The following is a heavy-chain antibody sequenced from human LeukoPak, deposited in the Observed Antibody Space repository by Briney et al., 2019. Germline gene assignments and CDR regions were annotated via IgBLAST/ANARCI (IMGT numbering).Heavy chain of an antibody. V-gene: IGHV3-11*06. Sequence: PGGSLRLSCAASGFTFSDYYMSWIRQAPGKGLEWVSYISSSSSYTNYADSVKGRFTISRDNAKNSLYLQMNGLRAEDTAVYYCARDRSNYHYYYGMDVWGKGTTVTVSS. CDR3: ARDRSNYHYYYGMDV. CDR2: ISSSSSYT. J-gene: IGHJ6*04. CDR1: GFTFSDYY.